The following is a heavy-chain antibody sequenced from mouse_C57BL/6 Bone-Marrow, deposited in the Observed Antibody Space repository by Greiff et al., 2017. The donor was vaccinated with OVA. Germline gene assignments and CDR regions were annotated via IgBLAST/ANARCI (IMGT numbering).Heavy chain of an antibody. Sequence: VQRVESGGGLVQPGGSLKLSCAASGFTFSDYYMYWVRQTPEKRLEWVAYISNGGGSTYYPDTVKGRFTISRDNAKNTLYLQMSRLKSEDTAMYYCARDGYYLAYWGQGTLVTVSA. CDR2: ISNGGGST. J-gene: IGHJ3*01. CDR1: GFTFSDYY. V-gene: IGHV5-12*01. D-gene: IGHD2-3*01. CDR3: ARDGYYLAY.